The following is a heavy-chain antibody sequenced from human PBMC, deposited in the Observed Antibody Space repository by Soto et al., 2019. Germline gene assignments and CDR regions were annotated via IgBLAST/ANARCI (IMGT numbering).Heavy chain of an antibody. CDR2: IYHTGNT. CDR1: GGSITSDSFY. J-gene: IGHJ4*02. CDR3: ARAEVKRVRTYCSSNSCVYYFDS. V-gene: IGHV4-31*03. D-gene: IGHD2-2*01. Sequence: QVQLQESGPGLSKPSQTLSLTCTVSGGSITSDSFYWNWIRQLPGEGREWIVYIYHTGNTYYNPSLKSRVTMSVDTSKNQFSLNLSSVTAADTAVYSCARAEVKRVRTYCSSNSCVYYFDSWGQGTLVTVSS.